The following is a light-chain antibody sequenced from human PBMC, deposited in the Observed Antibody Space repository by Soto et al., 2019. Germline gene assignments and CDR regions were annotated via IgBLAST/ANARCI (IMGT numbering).Light chain of an antibody. CDR2: AVR. CDR3: FSYTANDNWV. CDR1: TSNIGSNY. Sequence: QSVLTQPPSVSAAPGQRVTISCSGSTSNIGSNYVSWYQQLPGTAPKLIISAVRQRPSGVPDRFSGSKSGNTASLTISGLQTDDEADYFCFSYTANDNWVFGGGTKLTVL. V-gene: IGLV1-51*01. J-gene: IGLJ3*02.